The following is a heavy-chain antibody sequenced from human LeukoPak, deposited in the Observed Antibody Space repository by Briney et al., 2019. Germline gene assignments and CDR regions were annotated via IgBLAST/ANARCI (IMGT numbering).Heavy chain of an antibody. D-gene: IGHD5-24*01. J-gene: IGHJ6*03. Sequence: GGSLRLSCAASGFTFSSYWMSWDRQAQGKGLEWEANIKQDGSEKYYVESVKGRLTISRDNAKNSLYLQMNSLRAEDTAVYYCASLQGMGYYYYYYMDVWGKGTTVTVSS. CDR1: GFTFSSYW. CDR2: IKQDGSEK. V-gene: IGHV3-7*01. CDR3: ASLQGMGYYYYYYMDV.